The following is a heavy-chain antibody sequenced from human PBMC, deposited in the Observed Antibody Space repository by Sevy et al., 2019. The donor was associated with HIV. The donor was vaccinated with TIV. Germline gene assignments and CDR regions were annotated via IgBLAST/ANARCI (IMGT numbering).Heavy chain of an antibody. CDR2: IYGGGET. J-gene: IGHJ4*02. V-gene: IGHV3-53*01. CDR3: TTSPRPNLADY. CDR1: GFSVSSNF. Sequence: GGSLRLSCAASGFSVSSNFMSWVRQAPGRGLEWVSIIYGGGETYYAESGKGRFTISRDSSRNTVFLQMNSLRAEDTAIYFCTTSPRPNLADYWGQGTLVTVSS. D-gene: IGHD1-1*01.